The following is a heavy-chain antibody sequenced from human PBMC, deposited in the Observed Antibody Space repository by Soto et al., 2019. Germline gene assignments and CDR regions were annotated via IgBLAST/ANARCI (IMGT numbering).Heavy chain of an antibody. D-gene: IGHD2-15*01. CDR2: ISDSGSN. J-gene: IGHJ6*02. CDR1: GGSISSYY. Sequence: QVQLQESGPGLVKPSETLSLTCTVSGGSISSYYWSWIRQPPGKGLEWIGYISDSGSNNYNPSLKSRVTISVDTSNNQFSLKLSSVTAADTAVYYCARRIKYYYAMDVWGQGTTVTVSS. CDR3: ARRIKYYYAMDV. V-gene: IGHV4-59*08.